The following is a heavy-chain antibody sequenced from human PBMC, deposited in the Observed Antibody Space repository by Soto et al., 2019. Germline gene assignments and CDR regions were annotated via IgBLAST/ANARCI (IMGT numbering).Heavy chain of an antibody. CDR3: ARGGIWAWIYAHPNGVAGPYFDY. D-gene: IGHD5-12*01. Sequence: SETLSLTCAVYGGSFSGYYWSWIRQPPGKGLEWIGEINHSGSTNYNPSLKSRVTISVDTSKNQFSLKLSSVTAADTAVYYCARGGIWAWIYAHPNGVAGPYFDYWGEGTLVTVSS. J-gene: IGHJ4*02. CDR2: INHSGST. V-gene: IGHV4-34*01. CDR1: GGSFSGYY.